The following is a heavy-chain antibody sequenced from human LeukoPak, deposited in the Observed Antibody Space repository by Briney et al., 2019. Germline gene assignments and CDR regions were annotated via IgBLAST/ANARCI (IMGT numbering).Heavy chain of an antibody. CDR3: ARGLYYDFWSGHSTAFDI. J-gene: IGHJ3*02. Sequence: SETLSLTCAVYGGPFSGYYWSWIRQPPGKGLEWIGEINHSGSTNYNPSLESRVTISVDTSKNQFSLKLSSVTAADTAVYYCARGLYYDFWSGHSTAFDIWGQGTMVTVSS. D-gene: IGHD3-3*01. CDR2: INHSGST. CDR1: GGPFSGYY. V-gene: IGHV4-34*01.